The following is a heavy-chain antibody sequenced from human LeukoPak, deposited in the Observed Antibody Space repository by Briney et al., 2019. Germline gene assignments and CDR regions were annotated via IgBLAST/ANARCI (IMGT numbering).Heavy chain of an antibody. CDR1: GYTFTGYY. CDR3: ARVPPTPYDNYYFDY. J-gene: IGHJ4*02. D-gene: IGHD3-22*01. CDR2: INPNSGGT. Sequence: ASVKVSCKASGYTFTGYYMHWVRQAPGQGLEWMVWINPNSGGTNCAQKFQGRVTMTRDTSISTAYMELSRLRSDDTAVYYCARVPPTPYDNYYFDYWGQGTLVTASS. V-gene: IGHV1-2*02.